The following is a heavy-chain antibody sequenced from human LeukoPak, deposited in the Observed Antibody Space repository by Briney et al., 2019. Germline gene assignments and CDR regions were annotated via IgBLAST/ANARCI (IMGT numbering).Heavy chain of an antibody. Sequence: GGPLRLSCAASGFTFSSFWMTWVRQAPGKGLEWVANIKEDESEESYVDSVKGRFTISRDNAKNSLYLQMNSLRADDTAVCYCARDLTYYYESSGYYDAFDIWGQGTMVTVSS. CDR1: GFTFSSFW. V-gene: IGHV3-7*01. CDR3: ARDLTYYYESSGYYDAFDI. CDR2: IKEDESEE. J-gene: IGHJ3*02. D-gene: IGHD3-22*01.